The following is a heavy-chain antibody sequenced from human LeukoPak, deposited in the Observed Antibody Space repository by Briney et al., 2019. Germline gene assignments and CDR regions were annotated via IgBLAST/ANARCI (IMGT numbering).Heavy chain of an antibody. CDR2: ISAYNGNT. J-gene: IGHJ4*02. Sequence: ASVKVSCKASGCTFTSYGISWVRQAPGQGLEWMGWISAYNGNTNYAQKLQGRVTMTTDTSTSTAYMELRSLRSDDTAVYYCARDRYSNRIFGYWGQGTLVTVSS. V-gene: IGHV1-18*01. CDR1: GCTFTSYG. CDR3: ARDRYSNRIFGY. D-gene: IGHD4-11*01.